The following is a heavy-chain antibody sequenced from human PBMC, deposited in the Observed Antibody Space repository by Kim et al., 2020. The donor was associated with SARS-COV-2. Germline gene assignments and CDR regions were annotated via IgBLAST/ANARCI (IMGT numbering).Heavy chain of an antibody. D-gene: IGHD6-19*01. CDR2: IRSKPNNYAT. V-gene: IGHV3-73*01. Sequence: GGSLRLSCAASGFTFSGSTMHWVRQASGKGLEWVGRIRSKPNNYATAYAASVKGRFTITSGDSKNTAYLQMSSLKTEDTAVYYCTRVNPIAGGWYDGFDNWGQGTMVTVSS. CDR3: TRVNPIAGGWYDGFDN. CDR1: GFTFSGST. J-gene: IGHJ3*02.